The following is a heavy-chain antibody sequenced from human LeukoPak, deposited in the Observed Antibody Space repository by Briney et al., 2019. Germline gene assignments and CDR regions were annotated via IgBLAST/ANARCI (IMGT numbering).Heavy chain of an antibody. Sequence: PGGSLRLSCAASGLTFSSYAMSWVRQAPGKGLEWGSAISGSGGSTYYADSVKGRFTISRDNSKNTLYLQMNSLRAEDTAVYYCAKAFAWIVGAFDFDYWGQGTLVTVSS. CDR2: ISGSGGST. D-gene: IGHD1-26*01. CDR3: AKAFAWIVGAFDFDY. CDR1: GLTFSSYA. V-gene: IGHV3-23*01. J-gene: IGHJ4*02.